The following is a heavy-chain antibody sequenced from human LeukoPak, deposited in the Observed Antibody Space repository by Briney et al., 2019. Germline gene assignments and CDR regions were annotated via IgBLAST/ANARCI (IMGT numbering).Heavy chain of an antibody. CDR2: IIPIFGTA. D-gene: IGHD6-13*01. Sequence: SVKVSCKASGYTFTSYGISWVRQAPGQGLEWMGGIIPIFGTANYAQKFQGRVTITADESTSTAYMELSSLRSEDTAVYYCAGQQLVRPREYHFDYWGQGTLVTVSS. CDR1: GYTFTSYG. J-gene: IGHJ4*02. V-gene: IGHV1-69*13. CDR3: AGQQLVRPREYHFDY.